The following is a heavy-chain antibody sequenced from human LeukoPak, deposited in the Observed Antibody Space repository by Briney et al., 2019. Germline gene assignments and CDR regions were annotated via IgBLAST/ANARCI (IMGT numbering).Heavy chain of an antibody. Sequence: GGTLRLSCAASGFTFSSYGMSWVRQAPGKGREGGAYIQYDGSNEQYADSVKGRFSISRDSSKNILYLQMNSLRAEDTAVYYCAKDRCSNGIGCYYYYMDVWGKGTTVTISS. D-gene: IGHD2-8*01. CDR2: IQYDGSNE. V-gene: IGHV3-30*02. J-gene: IGHJ6*03. CDR3: AKDRCSNGIGCYYYYMDV. CDR1: GFTFSSYG.